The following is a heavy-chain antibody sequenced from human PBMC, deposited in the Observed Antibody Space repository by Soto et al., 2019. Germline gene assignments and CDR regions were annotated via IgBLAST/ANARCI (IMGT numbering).Heavy chain of an antibody. J-gene: IGHJ4*02. D-gene: IGHD3-10*01. CDR2: ISGRVGTT. Sequence: EVQLLESGGGLVQPGGSLRLSCVASGFTFNDYGMSWVRQAPGKGLEWVSGISGRVGTTFHTDSVRGRFTISRDDSKNTLFLQMSSLRAEATAIYYCAKDLAPYVSGNYWETFDSWGQGTHVTVSS. CDR3: AKDLAPYVSGNYWETFDS. V-gene: IGHV3-23*01. CDR1: GFTFNDYG.